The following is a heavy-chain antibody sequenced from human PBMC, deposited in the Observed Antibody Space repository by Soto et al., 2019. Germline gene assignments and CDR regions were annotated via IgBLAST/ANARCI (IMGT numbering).Heavy chain of an antibody. CDR2: INHRGYT. J-gene: IGHJ5*02. Sequence: QVHLQQWGAGLLKPSETLSLTCAIYGESFIGYYWTWIRQPPGKGLEWIGEINHRGYTNYNPSLKSRVTISIDTSKNQFSLKLTSVTAAHTSVYYCAKTDIVTTNWFDPWGRGTLVTVPS. CDR3: AKTDIVTTNWFDP. CDR1: GESFIGYY. D-gene: IGHD5-12*01. V-gene: IGHV4-34*02.